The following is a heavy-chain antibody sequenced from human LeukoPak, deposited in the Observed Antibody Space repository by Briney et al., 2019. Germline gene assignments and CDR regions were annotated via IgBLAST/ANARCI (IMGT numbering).Heavy chain of an antibody. J-gene: IGHJ5*02. CDR1: GYTFTSYG. CDR3: ARDCYCSSTSRRPNWFDP. Sequence: ASVKVSCKVSGYTFTSYGISWVRQAPGQGLEWMGWISAYNGNTNYAQKLQGRVTMTTDTSTSTAYMELRSLRSDDTAVYYCARDCYCSSTSRRPNWFDPWGQGTLVTVSA. CDR2: ISAYNGNT. V-gene: IGHV1-18*01. D-gene: IGHD2-2*01.